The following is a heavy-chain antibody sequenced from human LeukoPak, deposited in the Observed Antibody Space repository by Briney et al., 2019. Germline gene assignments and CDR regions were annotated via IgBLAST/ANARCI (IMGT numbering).Heavy chain of an antibody. CDR1: EFTFSSYS. CDR2: ITNSGNSK. CDR3: ARVVSGVWLFDY. V-gene: IGHV3-48*01. Sequence: GGSLRLSCAASEFTFSSYSMNWVRQAPGKGLEWVSYITNSGNSKSYADSVKGRFTISSSRDNSKNTLYLQMNSLRTEDTAVYYCARVVSGVWLFDYWGQGTLVTVSS. D-gene: IGHD1-26*01. J-gene: IGHJ4*02.